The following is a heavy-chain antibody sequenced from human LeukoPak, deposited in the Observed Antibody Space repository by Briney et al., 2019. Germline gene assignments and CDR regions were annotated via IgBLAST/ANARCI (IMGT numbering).Heavy chain of an antibody. Sequence: GASVKVSCKASGYSFTDYYIHWVRQAPGEGLEWMGWINPHSGDPDYAQKFQGRVTMTRDPSITTIFLEVTSLRSDDTAMYYCARSGSSPDYWGQGTLVTVSS. V-gene: IGHV1-2*02. CDR2: INPHSGDP. CDR1: GYSFTDYY. J-gene: IGHJ4*02. CDR3: ARSGSSPDY. D-gene: IGHD2-2*01.